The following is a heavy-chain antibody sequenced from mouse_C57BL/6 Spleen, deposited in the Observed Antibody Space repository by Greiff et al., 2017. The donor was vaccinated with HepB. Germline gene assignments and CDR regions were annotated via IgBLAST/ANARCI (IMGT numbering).Heavy chain of an antibody. CDR1: GFSFNTYA. V-gene: IGHV10-1*01. J-gene: IGHJ2*02. Sequence: EVQLVESGGGLVQPKGSLKLSCAASGFSFNTYAMNWVRQAPGKGLEWVARIRSKSNNYSTYYADSVKDRFTISRDVSESMLYLQMNNLKTEDTALYSCVRAHCHYMDYWGQGTSLTVSS. CDR3: VRAHCHYMDY. D-gene: IGHD1-3*01. CDR2: IRSKSNNYST.